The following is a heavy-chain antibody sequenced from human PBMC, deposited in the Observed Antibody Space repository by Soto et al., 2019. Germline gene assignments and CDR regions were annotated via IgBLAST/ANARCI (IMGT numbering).Heavy chain of an antibody. CDR1: GFTFTSSA. J-gene: IGHJ4*02. Sequence: ASVKVSCKASGFTFTSSAMQWVRQARGRRLEWIGWIVVGSGNTNYAQKFQERVTITRDMSTSTAYMELSRLRSDDTAVYYCASWFEDGTTVFDYWGQGTQVTVSS. V-gene: IGHV1-58*02. CDR3: ASWFEDGTTVFDY. D-gene: IGHD4-4*01. CDR2: IVVGSGNT.